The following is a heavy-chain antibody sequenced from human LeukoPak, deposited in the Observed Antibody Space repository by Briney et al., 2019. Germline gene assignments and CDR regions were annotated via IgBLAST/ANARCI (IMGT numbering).Heavy chain of an antibody. Sequence: GSLRLSCAASGFTFSSYGMSWVRQAPGKGLEWIGEINHSGSTNYNPSLKSRVTISVDTSKNQFSLKLSSVTAADTAVYYCAREPRITIFGVVITTYNWFDPWGQGTLVTVSS. CDR1: GFTFSSYG. J-gene: IGHJ5*02. CDR2: INHSGST. CDR3: AREPRITIFGVVITTYNWFDP. D-gene: IGHD3-3*01. V-gene: IGHV4-34*01.